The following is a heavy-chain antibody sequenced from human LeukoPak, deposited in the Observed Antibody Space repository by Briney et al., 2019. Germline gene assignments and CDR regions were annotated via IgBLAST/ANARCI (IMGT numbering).Heavy chain of an antibody. Sequence: SETLSLTCTVSGYSISSDYYWGWIRQPPGRGLEWIGTIYHSGSTYYNPSLKSRVTISVDTSKNQFSLKLSSVTAADTAVYYCARYDVWGTYRAFDYWGQGTLVTVSS. D-gene: IGHD3-16*02. CDR2: IYHSGST. V-gene: IGHV4-38-2*02. CDR1: GYSISSDYY. CDR3: ARYDVWGTYRAFDY. J-gene: IGHJ4*02.